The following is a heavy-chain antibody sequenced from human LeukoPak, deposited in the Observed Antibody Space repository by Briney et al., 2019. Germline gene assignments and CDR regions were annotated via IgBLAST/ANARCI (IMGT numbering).Heavy chain of an antibody. D-gene: IGHD2-15*01. CDR2: ISAYNGNT. V-gene: IGHV1-18*01. Sequence: ASVNLSCKASGYTFTSYGISWVRQAPRQGLEWMGWISAYNGNTNYAQKLQGRVTMTTDTSTSTAYMELRSLRSDDTAVYYCARSPGYCSGGSCHIFDYWGQGTLVTVSS. CDR1: GYTFTSYG. CDR3: ARSPGYCSGGSCHIFDY. J-gene: IGHJ4*02.